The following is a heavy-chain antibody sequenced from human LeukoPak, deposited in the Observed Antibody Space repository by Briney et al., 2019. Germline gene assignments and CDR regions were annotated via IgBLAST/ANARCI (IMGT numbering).Heavy chain of an antibody. CDR1: GFTFSTYW. Sequence: GGSLRLSCAASGFTFSTYWMNWYRQAPGKGLEWVGNINQDASEINYVVSVRGRFTISRDNAKNSLHLQMNSQRAEDTAVYYCATDRDNSDWQKRFDSWGQGTLVTVSS. D-gene: IGHD2-21*02. CDR2: INQDASEI. V-gene: IGHV3-7*01. J-gene: IGHJ4*02. CDR3: ATDRDNSDWQKRFDS.